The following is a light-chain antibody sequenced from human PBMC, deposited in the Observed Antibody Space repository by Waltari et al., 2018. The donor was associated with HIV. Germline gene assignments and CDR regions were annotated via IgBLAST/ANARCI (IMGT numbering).Light chain of an antibody. V-gene: IGLV1-44*01. Sequence: QSVVNQPPSASGAPGQRITIFCSGSRSNIGSNLVNWYQQLPGAAPKLLIHSDDPRPAGVPDRISGSKSGTAASLAISGLQSEEEADYYCGSWDGKVKSYVFGSGTKVTV. CDR2: SDD. CDR3: GSWDGKVKSYV. CDR1: RSNIGSNL. J-gene: IGLJ1*01.